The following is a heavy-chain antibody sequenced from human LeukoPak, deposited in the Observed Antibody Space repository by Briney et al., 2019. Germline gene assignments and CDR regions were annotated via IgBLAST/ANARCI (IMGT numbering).Heavy chain of an antibody. CDR1: GGTFSNYG. CDR2: IIPMFGTA. D-gene: IGHD5-18*01. CDR3: ARGKSHGIQLTSIDY. Sequence: SVKVSCKASGGTFSNYGISWVRQAPGQGLKWMGGIIPMFGTANYAQKFQGRVSITADESTSTAYVELSSLRSEDTAVYYCARGKSHGIQLTSIDYWGQGTLVTVSS. V-gene: IGHV1-69*01. J-gene: IGHJ4*02.